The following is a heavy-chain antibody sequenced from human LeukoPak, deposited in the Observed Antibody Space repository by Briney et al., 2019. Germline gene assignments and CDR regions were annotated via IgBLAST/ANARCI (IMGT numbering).Heavy chain of an antibody. J-gene: IGHJ4*02. CDR3: ARAMTIITYSFDS. V-gene: IGHV3-23*01. CDR2: ISETGGTI. D-gene: IGHD5-24*01. Sequence: GGALRLSCAPSVFTFSNYARSWVRQAPGKGLEWGSAISETGGTIHYADSVRGRFIISRENPKNTLYLQMNSLRAEDTAVYYCARAMTIITYSFDSWGQGTLVTVSS. CDR1: VFTFSNYA.